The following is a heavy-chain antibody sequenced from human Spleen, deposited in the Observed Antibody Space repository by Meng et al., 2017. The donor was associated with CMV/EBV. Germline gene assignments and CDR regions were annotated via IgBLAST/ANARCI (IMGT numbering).Heavy chain of an antibody. Sequence: SQTLSLTCAVYGGSFSGYYWSWIRQPPGKGLEWIGEINHSGSTNYNPSLKSRVTISVDTSKNQFSLKLSSVTAADTAVYYCARLLVGAYWGQGTLVTVSS. V-gene: IGHV4-34*01. J-gene: IGHJ4*02. CDR3: ARLLVGAY. D-gene: IGHD3-16*01. CDR1: GGSFSGYY. CDR2: INHSGST.